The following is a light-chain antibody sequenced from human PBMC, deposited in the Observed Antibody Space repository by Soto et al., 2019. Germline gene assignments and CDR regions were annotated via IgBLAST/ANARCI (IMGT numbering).Light chain of an antibody. J-gene: IGKJ1*01. CDR1: QGISNY. Sequence: DIQMTQSPSSLSASVGDRVTITCRSSQGISNYLAWYQQKPGKVPKLLIYAASTLQSGVPSRFSGSGSGTDFTLTISSLQPEDVATYYCQQYNNWPPWTFGQGTKVDIK. V-gene: IGKV1-27*01. CDR2: AAS. CDR3: QQYNNWPPWT.